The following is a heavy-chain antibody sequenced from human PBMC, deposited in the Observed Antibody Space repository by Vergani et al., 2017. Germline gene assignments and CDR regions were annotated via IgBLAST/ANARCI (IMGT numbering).Heavy chain of an antibody. CDR2: INAGNGNT. CDR3: ASPSEGSYRLGPFDY. Sequence: QVQLVQSGAEVKKPGASVKVSCKASGYTFTSYAMHWVRQAPGQRLEWMGWINAGNGNTKYSQKFQGRVTITADKSTSTAYMELSSLRSEDTAVYYCASPSEGSYRLGPFDYWGQGTLVTVSS. V-gene: IGHV1-3*01. CDR1: GYTFTSYA. D-gene: IGHD1-26*01. J-gene: IGHJ4*02.